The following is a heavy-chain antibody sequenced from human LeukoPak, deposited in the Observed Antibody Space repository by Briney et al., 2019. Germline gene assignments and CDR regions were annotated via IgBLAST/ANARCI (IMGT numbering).Heavy chain of an antibody. V-gene: IGHV4-59*01. Sequence: SETLSLTCTVSGGSISSYYWSWIRQPPGKGLEWIGDIYYSGSTNYNPSLKSRVTISVDTSKNQFSLKLTSVTAADTAVYYCASGGTMVRGVIGYWFDPWGQGTLVTVSS. CDR3: ASGGTMVRGVIGYWFDP. CDR1: GGSISSYY. J-gene: IGHJ5*02. CDR2: IYYSGST. D-gene: IGHD3-10*01.